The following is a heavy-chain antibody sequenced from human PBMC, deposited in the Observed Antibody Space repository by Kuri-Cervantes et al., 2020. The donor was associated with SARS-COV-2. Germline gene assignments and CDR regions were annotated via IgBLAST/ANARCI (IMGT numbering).Heavy chain of an antibody. CDR2: ISTDGTIT. D-gene: IGHD6-13*01. J-gene: IGHJ4*02. CDR3: AKETGAAGSSWMSYFDN. Sequence: GESLKISCAASGFTLGNHGMHWVRQAPGKGLEWLAVISTDGTITHYADSAKGRFTISRDNSKSTLYLEMNSLRDEDTGVYYCAKETGAAGSSWMSYFDNWGLGTQVTVSS. CDR1: GFTLGNHG. V-gene: IGHV3-30*18.